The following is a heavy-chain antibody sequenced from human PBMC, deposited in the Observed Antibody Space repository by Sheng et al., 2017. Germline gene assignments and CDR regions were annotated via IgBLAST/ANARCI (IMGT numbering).Heavy chain of an antibody. CDR1: GYRFTSYD. V-gene: IGHV1-18*01. CDR2: ISGYDGDT. CDR3: AKGGSYSPSGSRFDP. D-gene: IGHD2-15*01. J-gene: IGHJ5*02. Sequence: QLVQSGPEMRKPGASMNISCKTSGYRFTSYDISWLRQAPGQGLEWLGRISGYDGDTKYAQRLQDRVTMTIDTSTNTAFLELRVLTSGDTGIYYCAKGGSYSPSGSRFDPWGQGTLVVVSS.